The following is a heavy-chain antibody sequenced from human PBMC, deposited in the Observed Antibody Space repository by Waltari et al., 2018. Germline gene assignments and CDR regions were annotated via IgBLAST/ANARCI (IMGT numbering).Heavy chain of an antibody. J-gene: IGHJ6*02. Sequence: EVQLVESGGGLIQPGGSLRLSCAAPGFTVSSTYMSWVRQAPGKGLEWVSVIYSGGSTYYADSVKGRFTISRDNSKNTVYLQMNSLRAEDTAVYYCATDPGLRNGMDGWGQGTTVTVSS. D-gene: IGHD4-17*01. CDR3: ATDPGLRNGMDG. CDR2: IYSGGST. V-gene: IGHV3-53*01. CDR1: GFTVSSTY.